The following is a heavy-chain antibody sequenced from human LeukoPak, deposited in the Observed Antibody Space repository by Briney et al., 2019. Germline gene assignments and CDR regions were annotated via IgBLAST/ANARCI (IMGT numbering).Heavy chain of an antibody. V-gene: IGHV1-46*01. CDR3: ARDFGPTYYYGSSGYQH. Sequence: ASVKVSCKASGYTFTSYYMHWVRQAPGQGLEWMGIINPSGGGTSYAQKFRGRVTMTRDTSTSTVYMELSSLRSEDTAVYYCARDFGPTYYYGSSGYQHWGQGTLVTVSS. CDR2: INPSGGGT. J-gene: IGHJ4*02. D-gene: IGHD3-22*01. CDR1: GYTFTSYY.